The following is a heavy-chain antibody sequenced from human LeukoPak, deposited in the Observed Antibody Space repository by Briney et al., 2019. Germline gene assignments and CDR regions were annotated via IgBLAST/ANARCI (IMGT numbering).Heavy chain of an antibody. D-gene: IGHD6-13*01. Sequence: PGGSLRLSCAASGFTFSSYAMSWVRQAPGKGLEWVSAISGSGGSTYYADSVKGRFTISRDNSKNTLYLQMNSLRAEDTAVYYCARGMLWGAAAGISDYWGQGTLVTVSS. V-gene: IGHV3-23*01. CDR2: ISGSGGST. CDR1: GFTFSSYA. CDR3: ARGMLWGAAAGISDY. J-gene: IGHJ4*02.